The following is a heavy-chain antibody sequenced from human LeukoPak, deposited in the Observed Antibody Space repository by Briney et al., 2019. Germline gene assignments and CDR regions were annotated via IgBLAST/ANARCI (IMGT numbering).Heavy chain of an antibody. J-gene: IGHJ3*02. V-gene: IGHV3-33*06. D-gene: IGHD3-22*01. CDR3: AKDITMIVVVNAFDI. Sequence: GGSLRLSCAASGFTFSSYGMHWVRQAPGKGLEWVAVIWYDGSNKYYADCVKGRFTISRDNYKNTLYLQMNSLRAEDTAVYYCAKDITMIVVVNAFDIWGQGTMVTVSS. CDR2: IWYDGSNK. CDR1: GFTFSSYG.